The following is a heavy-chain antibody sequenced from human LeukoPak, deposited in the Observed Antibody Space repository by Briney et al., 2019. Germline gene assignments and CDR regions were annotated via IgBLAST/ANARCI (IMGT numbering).Heavy chain of an antibody. CDR3: ARDRNWNYYYYGMDV. Sequence: PGGSLRLSCAASGFTFSDYYMSWIRQAPGKGLEWVSYISSSGSTIYYADSVKGRFTISRDNAKNSLYLQMNSLRAEDTAVYYCARDRNWNYYYYGMDVWGQGTTVTVSS. CDR2: ISSSGSTI. CDR1: GFTFSDYY. V-gene: IGHV3-11*01. D-gene: IGHD1-1*01. J-gene: IGHJ6*02.